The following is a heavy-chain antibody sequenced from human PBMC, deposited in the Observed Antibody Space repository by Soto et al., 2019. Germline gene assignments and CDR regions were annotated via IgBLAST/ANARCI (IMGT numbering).Heavy chain of an antibody. CDR2: INPSGGST. CDR1: GYTSTSYD. D-gene: IGHD1-26*01. Sequence: ASVKVSCKASGYTSTSYDMHWVRQAPGQGLEWMGIINPSGGSTSYAQKFQGRVTMTRDTSTSTVYMELSSLRSEDTAVYYCARGSRSYTESYWGQGTLVSVSS. V-gene: IGHV1-46*01. J-gene: IGHJ4*02. CDR3: ARGSRSYTESY.